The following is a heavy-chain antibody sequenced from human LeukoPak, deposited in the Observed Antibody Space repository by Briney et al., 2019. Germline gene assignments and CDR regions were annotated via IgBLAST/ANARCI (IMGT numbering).Heavy chain of an antibody. D-gene: IGHD3-22*01. CDR2: IIPIFGTA. Sequence: SVKVSCKASGGTFSSYAISWVRQAPGQGLEWMGGIIPIFGTANYAQKFQGRVTITADESTSTAYMALSSLRSEDTAVYYCERDKGEYHYDSSGYRDAFDIWGQGTMVTVSS. V-gene: IGHV1-69*01. J-gene: IGHJ3*02. CDR3: ERDKGEYHYDSSGYRDAFDI. CDR1: GGTFSSYA.